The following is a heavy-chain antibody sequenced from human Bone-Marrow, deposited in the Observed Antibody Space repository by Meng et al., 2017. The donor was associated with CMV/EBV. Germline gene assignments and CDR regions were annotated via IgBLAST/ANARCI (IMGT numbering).Heavy chain of an antibody. D-gene: IGHD5-18*01. Sequence: ASVKVSCKASGYTFTGYYMHWVRQAPGQGLEWMGWINPNSGGTNYAQKFQGRVTMTRDTSTSTAYMELRSLRSDDTAVYYCARDNRARVYSYGGLGYYGMDVWGQGTTVTVSS. CDR1: GYTFTGYY. CDR2: INPNSGGT. J-gene: IGHJ6*02. CDR3: ARDNRARVYSYGGLGYYGMDV. V-gene: IGHV1-2*02.